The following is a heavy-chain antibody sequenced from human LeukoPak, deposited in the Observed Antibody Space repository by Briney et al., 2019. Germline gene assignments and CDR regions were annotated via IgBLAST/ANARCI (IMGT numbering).Heavy chain of an antibody. CDR3: AREYGWDDSSGYGAFDI. Sequence: ASVKVSCKASGYTFTSCYMHWVRQAPGQGLEWMGIINPSGGSTSYAQKFQGRVTMTRDTSTSTVYMELSSLRSEDTAVYYCAREYGWDDSSGYGAFDIWGQGTMVTVSS. V-gene: IGHV1-46*01. J-gene: IGHJ3*02. D-gene: IGHD3-22*01. CDR2: INPSGGST. CDR1: GYTFTSCY.